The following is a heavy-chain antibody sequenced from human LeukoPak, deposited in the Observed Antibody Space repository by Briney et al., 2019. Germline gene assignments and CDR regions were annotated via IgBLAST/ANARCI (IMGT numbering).Heavy chain of an antibody. CDR2: IWYDGSNK. V-gene: IGHV3-33*01. Sequence: GVSLRLSCAASGFTFSSYGMHWVRQAPGKGLEWVAVIWYDGSNKYYADSVKGRFTISRDNSKNTLYLQMNSLRAEDTAVYYCARYITMIVAGLGYWGQGTLVTVSS. CDR1: GFTFSSYG. D-gene: IGHD3-22*01. CDR3: ARYITMIVAGLGY. J-gene: IGHJ4*02.